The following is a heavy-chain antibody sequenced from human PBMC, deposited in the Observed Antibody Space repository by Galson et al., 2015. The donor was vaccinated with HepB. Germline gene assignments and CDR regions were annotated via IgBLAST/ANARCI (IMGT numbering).Heavy chain of an antibody. Sequence: SVKVSCKASGYTFTSYAMHWVRQAPGQRLEWMGWINAGNGNTKYSQKFQGRVTITRDTSASTAYMELSSLRSEDTAVYYCARSPCSTSCYNSGNWFDPWGQGTLVTVSS. J-gene: IGHJ5*02. CDR2: INAGNGNT. D-gene: IGHD2-2*02. V-gene: IGHV1-3*01. CDR1: GYTFTSYA. CDR3: ARSPCSTSCYNSGNWFDP.